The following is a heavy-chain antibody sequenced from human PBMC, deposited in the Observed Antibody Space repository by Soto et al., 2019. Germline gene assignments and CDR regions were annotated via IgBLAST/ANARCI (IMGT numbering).Heavy chain of an antibody. CDR3: ARHGSGSYHPYYYYYGMDV. Sequence: PSETLSLTCTVSGGSISSYYWSWIRQPPGKGLEWIGYIYYSGSTNYNPSLKSRVTISVDTSKNQFSLKLSSVTAADTAVYYCARHGSGSYHPYYYYYGMDVWGQGTTVTVSS. CDR1: GGSISSYY. V-gene: IGHV4-59*08. J-gene: IGHJ6*02. CDR2: IYYSGST. D-gene: IGHD3-10*01.